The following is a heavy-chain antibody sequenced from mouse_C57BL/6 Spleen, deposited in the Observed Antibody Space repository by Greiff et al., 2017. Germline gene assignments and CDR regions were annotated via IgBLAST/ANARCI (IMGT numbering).Heavy chain of an antibody. CDR2: INPGSGGT. D-gene: IGHD2-4*01. J-gene: IGHJ2*01. Sequence: QVQLQQSGAELVRPGTSVKVSCKASGYAFTNYLIEWVKQRPGQGLEWIGVINPGSGGTNYNEKFKGKATLTADKSSSTAYMQLSSLTSEDSAVYFCARRDYDYDGYGGQGTTLTVSS. V-gene: IGHV1-54*01. CDR1: GYAFTNYL. CDR3: ARRDYDYDGY.